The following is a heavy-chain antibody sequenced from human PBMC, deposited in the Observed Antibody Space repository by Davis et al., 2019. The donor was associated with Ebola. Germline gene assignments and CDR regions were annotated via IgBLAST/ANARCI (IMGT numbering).Heavy chain of an antibody. Sequence: ASVKVSCKASGYTFTDYYIHWVRQAPGQGLEWMGWINPNSGGTNYARQFQGRVTMTRDTSISTAYMELSSLRFDDTAVYYCAREFYGSGNPPNYWGQGTLVTVSS. J-gene: IGHJ4*02. CDR3: AREFYGSGNPPNY. V-gene: IGHV1-2*02. CDR2: INPNSGGT. D-gene: IGHD3-10*01. CDR1: GYTFTDYY.